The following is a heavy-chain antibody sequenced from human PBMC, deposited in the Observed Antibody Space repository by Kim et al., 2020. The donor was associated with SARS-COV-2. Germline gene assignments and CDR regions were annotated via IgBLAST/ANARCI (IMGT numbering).Heavy chain of an antibody. V-gene: IGHV1-24*01. CDR3: ATDWRHYLDTSGRLSDS. CDR1: GHPLAALS. Sequence: ASVKVSCKISGHPLAALSMHWVRQSPGKGLEWMGNLDPEHGETLNTQKFQGRLTLTEDTSSDTVYMELADLTSDDTAVYYCATDWRHYLDTSGRLSDSWGQGTLVTVSS. D-gene: IGHD3-22*01. J-gene: IGHJ4*02. CDR2: LDPEHGET.